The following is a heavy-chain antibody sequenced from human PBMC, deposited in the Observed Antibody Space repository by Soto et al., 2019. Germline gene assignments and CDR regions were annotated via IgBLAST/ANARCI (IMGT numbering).Heavy chain of an antibody. CDR1: GGSISSGGYY. D-gene: IGHD2-2*01. Sequence: SETLSLTCTVSGGSISSGGYYWSWIRQHPGKGLEWIGYIYYSGSTYYNPSLKSRVTISVDTSKNQFSLKLSSVTAADTAVYYCARDMRLYCSSTSCYGDYYYYMDVWGKGTTVTVSS. V-gene: IGHV4-31*03. CDR3: ARDMRLYCSSTSCYGDYYYYMDV. J-gene: IGHJ6*03. CDR2: IYYSGST.